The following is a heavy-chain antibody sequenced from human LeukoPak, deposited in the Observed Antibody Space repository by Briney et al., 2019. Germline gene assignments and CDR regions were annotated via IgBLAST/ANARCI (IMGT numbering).Heavy chain of an antibody. CDR3: AKGALGGDPNYSYMDV. CDR1: GLSIYGYV. Sequence: SLRHSRAASGLSIYGYVMHCVRHAPGQGLEWVSGIIWNSDSIGYADSVKGRFTISRDNAKNSLYLQMNSLRAEDMALYYCAKGALGGDPNYSYMDVWGKGTTVTVSS. J-gene: IGHJ6*03. D-gene: IGHD2-21*02. CDR2: IIWNSDSI. V-gene: IGHV3-9*03.